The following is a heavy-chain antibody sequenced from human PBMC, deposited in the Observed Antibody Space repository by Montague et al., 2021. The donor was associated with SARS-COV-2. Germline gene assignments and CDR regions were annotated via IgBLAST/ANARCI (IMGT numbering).Heavy chain of an antibody. CDR3: ARLGRGYRYAQSAFDI. CDR2: IYYSGST. D-gene: IGHD5-18*01. Sequence: SETLSLTCTVSGGSISSYYWSWIRQPPGKGLEWIGYIYYSGSTNYNPSLKSRVTISVDTSKNQFSLKLSSVTAADTAVYYCARLGRGYRYAQSAFDIWGQGTMVTVSS. V-gene: IGHV4-59*08. CDR1: GGSISSYY. J-gene: IGHJ3*02.